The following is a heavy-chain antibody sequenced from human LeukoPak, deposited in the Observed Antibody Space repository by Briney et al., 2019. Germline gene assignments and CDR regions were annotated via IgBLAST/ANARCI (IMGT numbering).Heavy chain of an antibody. D-gene: IGHD1-14*01. CDR1: GFTFNNYA. CDR3: AKRSGNNPLYYFDY. CDR2: ISDSGGNT. J-gene: IGHJ4*02. Sequence: GGSLRLSCAASGFTFNNYAMSWVRQPPGKGLEWVSTISDSGGNTYYADSVKGRFTISRHNSKNTLYLQMNSLRAEDTAVYYCAKRSGNNPLYYFDYWGQGTLVTVSS. V-gene: IGHV3-23*01.